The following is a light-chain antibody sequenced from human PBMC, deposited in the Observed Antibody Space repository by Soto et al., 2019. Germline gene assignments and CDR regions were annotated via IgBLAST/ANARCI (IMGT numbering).Light chain of an antibody. V-gene: IGKV4-1*01. J-gene: IGKJ5*01. CDR1: QSVLYSSHNKNY. CDR3: YYYPGTRSII. Sequence: DIVMTQSPDSLAVSLGERATINCKSSQSVLYSSHNKNYLAWYQQKPGQPPKLLIHWASTRESGVPDRFSGSGPGTSFTLPISSLAAEDVVVNYCYYYPGTRSIIFGEGTRVEIQ. CDR2: WAS.